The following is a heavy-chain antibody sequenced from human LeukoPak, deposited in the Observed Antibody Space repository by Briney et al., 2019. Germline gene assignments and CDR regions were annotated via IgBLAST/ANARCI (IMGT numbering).Heavy chain of an antibody. V-gene: IGHV4-59*12. J-gene: IGHJ5*02. Sequence: PSETLSLTCTVSGGSISSYYWSWIRQPPGKGLEWIGYIYYSGSTNYNPSLKSRVTISVDTSKNQFSLKLSSVTAADTAVYYCARDPSSSVAAWFDPWGQGTLVTVSS. CDR3: ARDPSSSVAAWFDP. CDR1: GGSISSYY. CDR2: IYYSGST. D-gene: IGHD6-13*01.